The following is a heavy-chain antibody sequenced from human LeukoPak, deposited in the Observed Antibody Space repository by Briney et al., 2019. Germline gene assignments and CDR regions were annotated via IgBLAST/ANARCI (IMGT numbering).Heavy chain of an antibody. CDR2: ISYDGSNK. J-gene: IGHJ4*02. V-gene: IGHV3-30-3*01. Sequence: GGSLRLSCAASGFTFSSYAMHWVRQAPGKGLEWVAVISYDGSNKYYADSVKGRFTISRDNSKNTLYLQMNSLRAEDTAVYYCARASYYYGSGSYYNADYWGQGTLVTVSS. D-gene: IGHD3-10*01. CDR1: GFTFSSYA. CDR3: ARASYYYGSGSYYNADY.